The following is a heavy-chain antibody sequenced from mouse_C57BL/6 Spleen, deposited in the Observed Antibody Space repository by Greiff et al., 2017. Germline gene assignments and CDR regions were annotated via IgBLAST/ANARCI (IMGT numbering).Heavy chain of an antibody. D-gene: IGHD3-2*02. Sequence: QVQLQQPGAELVKPGASVKMSCKASGYTFTSYWITWVKQRPGQGLEWIGDIYPGSGSTNYNEKFKSKATLTVDTSSSTAYMQLSSLTSEDSAVYYCARGDSSGHGGFAYWGQGTLVTVSA. V-gene: IGHV1-55*01. CDR2: IYPGSGST. CDR3: ARGDSSGHGGFAY. J-gene: IGHJ3*01. CDR1: GYTFTSYW.